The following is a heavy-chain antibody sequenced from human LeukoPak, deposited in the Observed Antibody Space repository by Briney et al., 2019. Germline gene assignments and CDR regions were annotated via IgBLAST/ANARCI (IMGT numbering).Heavy chain of an antibody. D-gene: IGHD3-10*01. J-gene: IGHJ4*02. CDR2: ISGSGGST. CDR3: AKEALTYYYGSGSHEIPY. V-gene: IGHV3-23*01. CDR1: GFTFSSYA. Sequence: GGSLRLSCAASGFTFSSYAMSWVRQAPGKGLEWVSAISGSGGSTYYADSVKGRFTISRDNSKNTLYLQMNSLRAEDTAVYYCAKEALTYYYGSGSHEIPYWGQGTLVTVSS.